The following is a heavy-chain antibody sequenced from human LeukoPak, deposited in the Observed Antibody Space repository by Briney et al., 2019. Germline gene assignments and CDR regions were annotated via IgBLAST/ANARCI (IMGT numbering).Heavy chain of an antibody. CDR2: ISSNGGST. D-gene: IGHD2-15*01. CDR1: GFTFSTYA. Sequence: GGSLRLSCSAPGFTFSTYAMHWVRQAPGKGLEYVSAISSNGGSTYYADSVKGRFTISRDNSKNTLYLQMSSLRAEDTAVYYCVKDRRWYNSGGSCDDAFDIWGQGTMVTASS. CDR3: VKDRRWYNSGGSCDDAFDI. J-gene: IGHJ3*02. V-gene: IGHV3-64D*06.